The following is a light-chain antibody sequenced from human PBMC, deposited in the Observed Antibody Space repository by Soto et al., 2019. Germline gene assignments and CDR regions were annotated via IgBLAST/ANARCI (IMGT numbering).Light chain of an antibody. V-gene: IGKV3-20*01. J-gene: IGKJ1*01. CDR3: QQCDGTSWT. CDR2: GES. CDR1: QSVSGNN. Sequence: VLTQSPGTLSVSPGERATLSCRASQSVSGNNLAWYQQTPGRPPRLLIYGESSRASGVPDRFSGSGSGTNFTLTINRLEPEDFAVYYCQQCDGTSWTFGQGIKVDLK.